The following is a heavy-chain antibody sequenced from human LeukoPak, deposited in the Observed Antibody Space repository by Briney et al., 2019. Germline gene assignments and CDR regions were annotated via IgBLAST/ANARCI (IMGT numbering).Heavy chain of an antibody. CDR3: AKVPASPQGR. CDR2: IGGSGYST. J-gene: IGHJ4*02. V-gene: IGHV3-23*01. CDR1: GFTFSSYA. D-gene: IGHD2-2*01. Sequence: GGSLRLSCAASGFTFSSYAMSWVRKAPGKGLEWVSGIGGSGYSTYYADSVKGRFTISRDNSKNTLYLQMSGLTVDDTAVYYCAKVPASPQGRWGRGTLVSVSS.